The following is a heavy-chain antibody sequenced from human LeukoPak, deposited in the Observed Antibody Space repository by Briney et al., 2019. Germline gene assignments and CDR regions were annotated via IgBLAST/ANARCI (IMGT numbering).Heavy chain of an antibody. J-gene: IGHJ4*02. CDR3: ARRCSGGSCCDY. V-gene: IGHV4-59*12. CDR1: GGSLSNYY. Sequence: SETLSLTCIVSGGSLSNYYWNWIRQPPGKGLEWIGYIYYSGSTNYNPSLKSRVTMSVDTSKNQLSLKLSAVTAADTAVYYCARRCSGGSCCDYWGQGTLVTVSS. D-gene: IGHD2-15*01. CDR2: IYYSGST.